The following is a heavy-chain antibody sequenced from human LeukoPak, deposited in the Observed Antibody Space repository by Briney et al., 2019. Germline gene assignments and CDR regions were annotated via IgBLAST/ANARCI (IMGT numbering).Heavy chain of an antibody. CDR3: ARAYGYGDFDY. D-gene: IGHD5-18*01. V-gene: IGHV3-64*01. CDR1: GNSLIYLS. CDR2: ISSNGGST. J-gene: IGHJ4*02. Sequence: SCKVSGNSLIYLSMHWVRQAPGKGLEYVSAISSNGGSTYYANSVKGRFTISRDNSKNTLYLQMGSLRAEDMAVYYCARAYGYGDFDYWGQGTLVTVSS.